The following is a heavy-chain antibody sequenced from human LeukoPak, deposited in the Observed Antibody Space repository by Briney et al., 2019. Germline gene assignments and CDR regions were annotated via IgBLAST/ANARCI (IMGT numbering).Heavy chain of an antibody. D-gene: IGHD3-10*01. CDR2: ISGSGGST. J-gene: IGHJ4*02. Sequence: TGGSLRLSCAASGFTFSSYAMSWVRQAPGKGLEWVSAISGSGGSTYYADSVKGRFTISRDNSKNTLYLQMNSLRAEDTAVYYCAKPSMVRGVIIDYFDYWGQGTLVTVSS. CDR3: AKPSMVRGVIIDYFDY. CDR1: GFTFSSYA. V-gene: IGHV3-23*01.